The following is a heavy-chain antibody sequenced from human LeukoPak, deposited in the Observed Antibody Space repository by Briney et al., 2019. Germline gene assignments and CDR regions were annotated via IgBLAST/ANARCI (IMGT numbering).Heavy chain of an antibody. CDR3: ARYYDILTGPINNDY. CDR2: ISAYNCNT. CDR1: GYTFTSYA. D-gene: IGHD3-9*01. J-gene: IGHJ4*02. V-gene: IGHV1-18*01. Sequence: ASVKVSCKASGYTFTSYAISWVRQAPGQGLEWMGWISAYNCNTHYAQKVQDRVTMTTDTSTSTAYMELRSLRSDDTAVYYCARYYDILTGPINNDYWGQGTLVTVSS.